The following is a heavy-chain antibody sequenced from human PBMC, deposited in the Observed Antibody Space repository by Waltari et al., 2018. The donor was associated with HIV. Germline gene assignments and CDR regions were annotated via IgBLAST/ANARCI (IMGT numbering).Heavy chain of an antibody. CDR2: ISRNNDNT. CDR1: GYIFISYG. CDR3: ARDRFSVAYDCWSGYGMHV. V-gene: IGHV1-18*01. D-gene: IGHD3-3*01. J-gene: IGHJ6*02. Sequence: QVHLVQSGAEMKKPGASVKVSCKASGYIFISYGISWVRQAPGQGLEWRGRISRNNDNTNCGQKFRGRVTLTTDPSTNTAYMELRNLRSDDTAVYYCARDRFSVAYDCWSGYGMHVWGQGTTVNVSS.